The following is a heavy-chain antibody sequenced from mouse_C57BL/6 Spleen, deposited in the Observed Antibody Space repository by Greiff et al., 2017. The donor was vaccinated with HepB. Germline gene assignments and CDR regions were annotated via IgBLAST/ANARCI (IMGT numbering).Heavy chain of an antibody. CDR1: GYTFTSYD. J-gene: IGHJ2*01. V-gene: IGHV1-85*01. CDR2: IYPRDGST. CDR3: ARGGYSNYRYYLDY. D-gene: IGHD2-5*01. Sequence: VQLQQSGPELVKPGASVKLSCKASGYTFTSYDINWVKQRPGQGLEWIGWIYPRDGSTKYNEKFKGKTTLTVDTSSSTAYMELHSLTSEDSAVYCCARGGYSNYRYYLDYWGQGTTLTVSS.